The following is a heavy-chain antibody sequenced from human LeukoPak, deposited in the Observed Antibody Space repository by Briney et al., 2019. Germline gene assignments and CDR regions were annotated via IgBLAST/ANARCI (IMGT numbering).Heavy chain of an antibody. J-gene: IGHJ6*03. D-gene: IGHD6-19*01. CDR2: ISSSSSYI. CDR3: ARDSSGWYWASGYYYYYYMDV. V-gene: IGHV3-21*01. Sequence: PGGSLRLSCAASGFTFSSYSMNWVRQAPGKGLEWVSSISSSSSYIYYADSVKGRFTISRDNAKNSLYLQMNSLRAEDTAVYYCARDSSGWYWASGYYYYYYMDVWGIGTTVTVSS. CDR1: GFTFSSYS.